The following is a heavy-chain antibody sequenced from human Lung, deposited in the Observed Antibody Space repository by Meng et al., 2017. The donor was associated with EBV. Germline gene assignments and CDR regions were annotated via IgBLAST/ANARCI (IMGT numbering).Heavy chain of an antibody. CDR1: GFIFTSYG. Sequence: QVQLVESGXGVVQLGRSLRPSCAASGFIFTSYGMYWVRQPPGKGLEWVAVIWHDGNNKDYADSVKGRFTISRDNSKNTLYLQMNSLRAEDMAVYYCARGDDSRGHHFDHWGQGTLVTVSS. V-gene: IGHV3-33*01. J-gene: IGHJ4*02. CDR3: ARGDDSRGHHFDH. D-gene: IGHD3-22*01. CDR2: IWHDGNNK.